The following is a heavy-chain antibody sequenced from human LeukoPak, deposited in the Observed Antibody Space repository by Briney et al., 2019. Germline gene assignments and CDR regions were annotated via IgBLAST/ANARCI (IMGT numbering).Heavy chain of an antibody. CDR3: ARARGRIYSSGWYYFDY. D-gene: IGHD6-19*01. CDR1: GYTLTGYY. CDR2: INPNSGGT. J-gene: IGHJ4*02. Sequence: ASVKVSCKASGYTLTGYYMHWVRQAPGQGLEWMGWINPNSGGTNYAQKFQGRVTMTRDTSISTAYMELSRLRSDDTAVYYCARARGRIYSSGWYYFDYWGQGTLVTVSS. V-gene: IGHV1-2*02.